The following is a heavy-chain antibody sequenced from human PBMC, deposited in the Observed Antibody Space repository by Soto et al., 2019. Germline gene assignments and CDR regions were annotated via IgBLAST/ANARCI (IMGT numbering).Heavy chain of an antibody. V-gene: IGHV4-34*02. CDR3: AIRDPGTSVDY. D-gene: IGHD1-7*01. CDR2: INTSGGT. Sequence: QEQLQQWGAGLLKPSETLSLTCAVNGASFSDYNWSWIRQPPGKRLEWIGEINTSGGTNYNPSLKSRVTISVDTSKNEFSLKLSSVTAADTAVYYCAIRDPGTSVDYWGQGTLVTVSS. CDR1: GASFSDYN. J-gene: IGHJ4*02.